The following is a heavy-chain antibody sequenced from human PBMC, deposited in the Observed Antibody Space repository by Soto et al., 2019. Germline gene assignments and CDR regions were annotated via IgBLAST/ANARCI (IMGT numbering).Heavy chain of an antibody. CDR2: ISSSSSYI. Sequence: PGGSLRLSCAASGFTFSSYSMNWVRQAPGKGLEWVSSISSSSSYIYYADSVKGRFTISRDNAKNSLYLQMNSLRAEDTAVYYCARADSGWSVEDYWGQGTLVTVSS. D-gene: IGHD6-19*01. J-gene: IGHJ4*02. V-gene: IGHV3-21*01. CDR3: ARADSGWSVEDY. CDR1: GFTFSSYS.